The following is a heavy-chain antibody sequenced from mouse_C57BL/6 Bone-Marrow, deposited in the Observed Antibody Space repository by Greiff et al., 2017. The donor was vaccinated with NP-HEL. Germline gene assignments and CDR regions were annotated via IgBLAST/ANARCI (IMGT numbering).Heavy chain of an antibody. CDR1: GYAFSSSW. J-gene: IGHJ2*01. CDR2: IYPGDGDT. D-gene: IGHD1-1*01. Sequence: QVQLKESGPELVKPGASVKISCKASGYAFSSSWMNWVKQRPGKGLEWIGRIYPGDGDTNYIGKFKGKATLTADKSSSTAYMQLSSLTSEDSPVSFCAREEDYYGSSYDFDYWAKAPLSQSPQ. CDR3: AREEDYYGSSYDFDY. V-gene: IGHV1-82*01.